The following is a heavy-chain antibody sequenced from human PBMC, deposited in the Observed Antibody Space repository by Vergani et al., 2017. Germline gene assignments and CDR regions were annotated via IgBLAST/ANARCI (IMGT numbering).Heavy chain of an antibody. Sequence: QVQLQESGPGLVKPSETLSLTCTVSGGSITNKFWSWIRRPPGKGLEWIGYIHHSGATNSKSSLRSRVSISIDTSKSSFSLRLSSVTTADTAMYYCARVGWSDYDSSGYYYAPGGWFDPWGQGTLVTVSA. CDR3: ARVGWSDYDSSGYYYAPGGWFDP. V-gene: IGHV4-59*01. CDR1: GGSITNKF. D-gene: IGHD3-22*01. J-gene: IGHJ5*02. CDR2: IHHSGAT.